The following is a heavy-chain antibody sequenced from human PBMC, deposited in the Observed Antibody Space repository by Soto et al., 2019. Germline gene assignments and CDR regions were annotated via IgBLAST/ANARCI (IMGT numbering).Heavy chain of an antibody. J-gene: IGHJ5*01. CDR1: GFTFSSYA. Sequence: EVQLLESGGGLVQPGGSLRLSCAASGFTFSSYAMSWVRQAPGKGLEWVSAISGSGGSTYYADSVKGRFTISRDNSKNPLHLQINRPRAEDTAVYYCAKAWIGAYYGSESYYPCDSWGQGTLVTVSS. CDR3: AKAWIGAYYGSESYYPCDS. V-gene: IGHV3-23*01. CDR2: ISGSGGST. D-gene: IGHD3-10*01.